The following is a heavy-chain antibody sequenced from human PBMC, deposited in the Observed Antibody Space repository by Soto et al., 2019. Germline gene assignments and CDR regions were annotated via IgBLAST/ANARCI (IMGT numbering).Heavy chain of an antibody. Sequence: SGPTLVNPTQTLTLTCTLSGFSLSTSGVGVGWIRQPPGKALEWLAIVYWDDDKHYSPSLKNRLAITKDTSKNQVVLTMTNMDPVDTATYYCAHSTTGTNLDYWGQGTLVTVSS. CDR1: GFSLSTSGVG. CDR2: VYWDDDK. V-gene: IGHV2-5*02. D-gene: IGHD1-1*01. J-gene: IGHJ4*02. CDR3: AHSTTGTNLDY.